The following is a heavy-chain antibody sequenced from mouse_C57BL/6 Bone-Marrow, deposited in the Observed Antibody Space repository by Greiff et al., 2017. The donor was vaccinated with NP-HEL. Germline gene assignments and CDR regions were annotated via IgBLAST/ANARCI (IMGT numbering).Heavy chain of an antibody. D-gene: IGHD2-3*01. Sequence: QVQLQQPGAELVRPGSSVKLSCKASGYTFTSYWMDWVKQRPGQGLEWIGNIYPSDSETHYNQKFKDKATLTVDKSSSTAYMQLSSLTSEDSAVYYCARSDGYSLHGYFDVWGTGTTVTVSA. CDR3: ARSDGYSLHGYFDV. J-gene: IGHJ1*03. CDR2: IYPSDSET. CDR1: GYTFTSYW. V-gene: IGHV1-61*01.